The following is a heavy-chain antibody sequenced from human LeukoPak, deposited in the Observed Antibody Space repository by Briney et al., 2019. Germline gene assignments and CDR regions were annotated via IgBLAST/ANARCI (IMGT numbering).Heavy chain of an antibody. V-gene: IGHV4-31*03. D-gene: IGHD3-10*01. Sequence: SETLSLTCTVSGGPISSGGYYWSWIRQHPGKGLEWIGYVYYRGGSTYYNPSLKSRVTISVDTSKNQFSLKLSSVTAADTAVYYCARVQGLSSRPFDYWGQGTLVTVSS. J-gene: IGHJ4*02. CDR3: ARVQGLSSRPFDY. CDR1: GGPISSGGYY. CDR2: VYYRGGST.